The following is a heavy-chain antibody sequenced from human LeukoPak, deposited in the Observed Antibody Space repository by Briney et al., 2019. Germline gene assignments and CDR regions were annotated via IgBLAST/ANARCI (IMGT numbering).Heavy chain of an antibody. CDR2: ISSSSSQI. Sequence: GGSLRLSCAAYGLTFSRYSRRWVRQARGKGVEWVSSISSSSSQIYYAHSVRGVYNISRDNAKNSLYLQMNSLIAKDTAGYYCASDLEDIVVVVAANGRPYYFDYWGQGTLVTVSS. CDR3: ASDLEDIVVVVAANGRPYYFDY. CDR1: GLTFSRYS. V-gene: IGHV3-21*01. J-gene: IGHJ4*02. D-gene: IGHD2-15*01.